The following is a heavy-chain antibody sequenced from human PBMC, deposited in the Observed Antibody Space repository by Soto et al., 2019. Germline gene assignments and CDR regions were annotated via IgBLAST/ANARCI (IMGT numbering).Heavy chain of an antibody. J-gene: IGHJ4*02. CDR3: VRSSIAATPYYFDY. CDR1: GFTFSDHY. Sequence: GGSLRLSCAASGFTFSDHYMDWVRQAPGKGLEWVGRLRNKANSYTTEYAASVKGRFTISRDDSKNSLYLEMNSLKTEDTAVYYCVRSSIAATPYYFDYWGQGSLVTVSS. D-gene: IGHD2-15*01. CDR2: LRNKANSYTT. V-gene: IGHV3-72*01.